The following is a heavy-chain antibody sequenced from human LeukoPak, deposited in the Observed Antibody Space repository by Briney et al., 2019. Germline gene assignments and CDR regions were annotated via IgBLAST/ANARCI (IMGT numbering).Heavy chain of an antibody. J-gene: IGHJ4*02. CDR3: ATLRYYYDSSGYYQFDY. D-gene: IGHD3-22*01. Sequence: GASVKVSCKASGYTFTSYDINWVRQATGQGLEWMGWMNPNNGNTGYAQKFQGRVTMTRNTSISTAYMELSSLRSEDTAVYYCATLRYYYDSSGYYQFDYWGQGTLVTVSS. CDR1: GYTFTSYD. CDR2: MNPNNGNT. V-gene: IGHV1-8*01.